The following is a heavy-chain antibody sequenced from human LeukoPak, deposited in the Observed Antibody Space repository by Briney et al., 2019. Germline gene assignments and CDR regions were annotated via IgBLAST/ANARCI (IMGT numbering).Heavy chain of an antibody. Sequence: PRGSLRLSCAASGFTFSNAWMSWVRQAPGKGLEWVGRIKSRTDGGTTDYAAPVKGRFTISRDDSKNTLYLQMNSLKTEDTAVYYCTTDLITQNGVYSGSYYDGWDAFDIWGQGTMVTVSS. V-gene: IGHV3-15*01. CDR1: GFTFSNAW. D-gene: IGHD1-26*01. CDR2: IKSRTDGGTT. J-gene: IGHJ3*02. CDR3: TTDLITQNGVYSGSYYDGWDAFDI.